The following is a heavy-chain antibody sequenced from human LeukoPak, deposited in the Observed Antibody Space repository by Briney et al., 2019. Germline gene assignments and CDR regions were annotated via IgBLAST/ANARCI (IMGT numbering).Heavy chain of an antibody. D-gene: IGHD6-13*01. Sequence: GGSLRLSCAASGYTFSSYAMSWVRQAPGKGLEWVSAISGSGGSTYYADPVKGRFTISRDNSKNTRYLQMNSLRAEDTAVYYCAKDGYSSSPRNWFDPWGQGTLVTVSS. V-gene: IGHV3-23*01. CDR3: AKDGYSSSPRNWFDP. CDR1: GYTFSSYA. J-gene: IGHJ5*02. CDR2: ISGSGGST.